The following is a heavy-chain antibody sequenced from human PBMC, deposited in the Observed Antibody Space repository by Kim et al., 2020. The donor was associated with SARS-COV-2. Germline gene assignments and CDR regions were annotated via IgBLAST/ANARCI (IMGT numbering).Heavy chain of an antibody. J-gene: IGHJ4*02. D-gene: IGHD3-22*01. V-gene: IGHV3-9*01. CDR1: GFTFGDYA. CDR2: ISWNSGSI. Sequence: GGSLRLSCAASGFTFGDYAMHWVRQAPGKGLEWVSGISWNSGSIGYADSVKGRFTISRDNAKNSLYLQMNSLRAEDTALYYCAKDMSPYYDSSGYYYDYWGQGTLVTVSS. CDR3: AKDMSPYYDSSGYYYDY.